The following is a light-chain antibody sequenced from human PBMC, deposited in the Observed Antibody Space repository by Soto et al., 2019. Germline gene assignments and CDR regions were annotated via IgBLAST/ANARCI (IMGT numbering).Light chain of an antibody. Sequence: QSVLTQPPSASGTPGQRVTIPCSGSSSNIGSNTVNWYHQQLPGTAPKLLIYINNQRPSRVPDRFSGSKSGTSASLAISGLQSEDEADYYCAAWDDSLNGYVFGTGTKLTVL. CDR3: AAWDDSLNGYV. CDR1: SSNIGSNT. CDR2: INN. J-gene: IGLJ1*01. V-gene: IGLV1-44*01.